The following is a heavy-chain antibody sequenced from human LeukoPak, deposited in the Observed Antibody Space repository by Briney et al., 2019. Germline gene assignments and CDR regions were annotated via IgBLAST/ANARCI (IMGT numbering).Heavy chain of an antibody. J-gene: IGHJ4*02. D-gene: IGHD3-3*01. CDR2: IYTSGST. Sequence: KPSETLSLTCTVSGGSISSYYWSWIRQPAGKGLEWIGRIYTSGSTNYNPSLKSRVTMSVDTSKNQFSLKLSSVTAADTAVYYCARVRASSYDFWSGPFDYWGQGTLVTVSS. V-gene: IGHV4-4*07. CDR1: GGSISSYY. CDR3: ARVRASSYDFWSGPFDY.